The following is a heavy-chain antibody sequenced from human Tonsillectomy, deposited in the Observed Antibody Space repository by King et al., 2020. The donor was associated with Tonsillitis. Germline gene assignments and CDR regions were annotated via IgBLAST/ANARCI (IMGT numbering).Heavy chain of an antibody. J-gene: IGHJ4*02. CDR2: INAGNGNT. CDR3: ARGIQLWFVTQFDY. Sequence: QLVQSGAEVKKPGASVKVSCKASGYTFTSYTMHWVRQAPGQRLEWMGWINAGNGNTKYSQKFQGRVTITRDTSASTAYMELSSLRSEDTAVYYCARGIQLWFVTQFDYWGQGTLVTVSS. D-gene: IGHD5-18*01. CDR1: GYTFTSYT. V-gene: IGHV1-3*01.